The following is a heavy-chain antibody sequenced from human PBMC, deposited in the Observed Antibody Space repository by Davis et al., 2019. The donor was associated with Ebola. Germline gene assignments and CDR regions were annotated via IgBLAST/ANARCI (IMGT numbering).Heavy chain of an antibody. V-gene: IGHV4-39*02. CDR1: GGSISSSSYY. J-gene: IGHJ6*02. D-gene: IGHD6-6*01. CDR3: ARDPSAARGYYGMDV. Sequence: SETLSLTCTVSGGSISSSSYYWGWIRQPPGKGLEWIGSIYYSGSTYYNPSLKSRVTISVDTSKNQFSLKLSSVTAADTAVYYCARDPSAARGYYGMDVWGQGTTVTVSS. CDR2: IYYSGST.